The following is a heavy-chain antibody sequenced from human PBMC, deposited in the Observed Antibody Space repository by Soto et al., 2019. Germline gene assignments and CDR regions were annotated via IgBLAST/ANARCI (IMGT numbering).Heavy chain of an antibody. CDR1: GFTFSTYA. CDR2: LSGNSGTT. CDR3: AKGSKFTIFSPNDY. V-gene: IGHV3-23*01. J-gene: IGHJ4*02. Sequence: EMQLLESGGGLVQPGGSLRLSCAASGFTFSTYAMTWVHQAPGKGLEWVSALSGNSGTTYSADSVKGRFTISRDNSRNTLYLQMSSLRAEDTALYYCAKGSKFTIFSPNDYWGQGTLVTVSS. D-gene: IGHD3-3*01.